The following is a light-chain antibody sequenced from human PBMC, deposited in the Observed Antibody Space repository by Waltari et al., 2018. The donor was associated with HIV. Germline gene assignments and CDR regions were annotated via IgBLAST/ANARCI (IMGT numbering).Light chain of an antibody. CDR3: CSYAGSSYV. J-gene: IGLJ1*01. CDR1: SSDVGSYNI. CDR2: EVS. Sequence: QSALTQPASVSGSPGQSITISCTGTSSDVGSYNIVSWYQQHPGKAPKLMLYEVSKRPSGVSNRFSGSKSGNTASLTISGLQAEDEADYYCCSYAGSSYVFGTGTKVTVL. V-gene: IGLV2-23*02.